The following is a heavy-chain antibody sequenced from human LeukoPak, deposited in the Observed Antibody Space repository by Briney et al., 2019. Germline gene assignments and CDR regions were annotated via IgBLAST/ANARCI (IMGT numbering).Heavy chain of an antibody. CDR1: GGSISSSSYY. D-gene: IGHD6-13*01. CDR2: IYYSGST. V-gene: IGHV4-39*07. J-gene: IGHJ4*02. Sequence: SETLSLTCTVSGGSISSSSYYWGWIRQPPGKGLEWIGSIYYSGSTYYNPSLKSRVTISVDTSKNQFSLKLSSVTAADTAVYYCARAGSAAGLEYWGQGTLVTVSS. CDR3: ARAGSAAGLEY.